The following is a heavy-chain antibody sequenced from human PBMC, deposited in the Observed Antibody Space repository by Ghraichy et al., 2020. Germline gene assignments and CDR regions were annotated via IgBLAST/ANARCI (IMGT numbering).Heavy chain of an antibody. CDR1: GYTFTGYY. J-gene: IGHJ6*02. D-gene: IGHD5-12*01. Sequence: ASVKVSSKASGYTFTGYYMHWVRQAPGQGLEWMGWINPNSGGTNYAQKFQGWVTMTRDTSISTAYMELSRLRSDDTAVYYCARGSPRSSGYSYYYYYYGMDVWGQGTTVTVSS. CDR3: ARGSPRSSGYSYYYYYYGMDV. CDR2: INPNSGGT. V-gene: IGHV1-2*04.